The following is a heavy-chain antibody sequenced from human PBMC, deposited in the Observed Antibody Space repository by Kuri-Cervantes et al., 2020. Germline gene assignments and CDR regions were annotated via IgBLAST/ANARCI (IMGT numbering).Heavy chain of an antibody. CDR1: GFTFDAYA. CDR3: TKSSRTVAGPFDY. CDR2: ISWDGGST. Sequence: GGSLRLSCAASGFTFDAYAMHWVRQAPGKGLEWVSLISWDGGSTYYADSVKGRFTISRDNSKNSLYLQMNSLRAEDTALYYCTKSSRTVAGPFDYWGQGTLVTVSS. V-gene: IGHV3-43D*03. J-gene: IGHJ4*02. D-gene: IGHD6-19*01.